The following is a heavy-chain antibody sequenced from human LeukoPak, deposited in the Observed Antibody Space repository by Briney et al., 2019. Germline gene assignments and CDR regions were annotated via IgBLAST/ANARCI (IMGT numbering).Heavy chain of an antibody. CDR2: SKNKGNNYTT. Sequence: GGSLRLSCAASGFTLSNYYIDWVRQAPGKGLEWVGRSKNKGNNYTTEYAASVKGRFTISRDDSKNSLYLQVDSLKTEDTAVYYCTREGDSSGPDFVYWGQGTLLIVSS. J-gene: IGHJ4*02. D-gene: IGHD3-22*01. V-gene: IGHV3-72*01. CDR3: TREGDSSGPDFVY. CDR1: GFTLSNYY.